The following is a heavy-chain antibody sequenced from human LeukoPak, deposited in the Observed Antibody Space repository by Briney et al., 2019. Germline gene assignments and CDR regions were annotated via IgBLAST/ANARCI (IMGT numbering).Heavy chain of an antibody. CDR3: ARDRGGTGDFDY. J-gene: IGHJ4*02. V-gene: IGHV1-69*13. Sequence: GAAVKVSCKASGGTFSSYAISWVRQAPGQGLEWMGGIIPIVGTANYAQKFPGRVTITADESTSTAYMELSSLRSEHTAVYYCARDRGGTGDFDYWGQGTLVTVSS. D-gene: IGHD1-1*01. CDR1: GGTFSSYA. CDR2: IIPIVGTA.